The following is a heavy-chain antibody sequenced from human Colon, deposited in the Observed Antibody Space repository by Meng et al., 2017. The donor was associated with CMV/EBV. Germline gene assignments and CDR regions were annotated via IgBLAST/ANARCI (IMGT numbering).Heavy chain of an antibody. V-gene: IGHV3-23*01. CDR2: ITISDGGT. J-gene: IGHJ3*02. CDR1: GFTFSSYH. CDR3: AGEKRIAAVGTVAFDI. Sequence: GESLKISCAASGFTFSSYHMSWVRQAPRKGLEWVSAITISDGGTYYADSVKGRYAISRDNSKNTLYLQMNSLRAEDTAVYYCAGEKRIAAVGTVAFDIWGQGTVVTVSS. D-gene: IGHD6-13*01.